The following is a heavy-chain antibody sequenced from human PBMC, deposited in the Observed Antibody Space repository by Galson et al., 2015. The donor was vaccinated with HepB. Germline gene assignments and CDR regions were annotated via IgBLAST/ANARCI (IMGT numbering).Heavy chain of an antibody. Sequence: QSGAEVKKPGESVRISCKGSGFNFTSYWISWVRQMPGKGLEWMGRIDPSDSYTNYSPSFQGPVAISADKSISTVYLQWSSLQASDTAMYYCASLQGSIYGVLPCGKHAFGIWGLGTMVTVSS. CDR1: GFNFTSYW. J-gene: IGHJ3*02. V-gene: IGHV5-10-1*01. CDR2: IDPSDSYT. D-gene: IGHD3-9*01. CDR3: ASLQGSIYGVLPCGKHAFGI.